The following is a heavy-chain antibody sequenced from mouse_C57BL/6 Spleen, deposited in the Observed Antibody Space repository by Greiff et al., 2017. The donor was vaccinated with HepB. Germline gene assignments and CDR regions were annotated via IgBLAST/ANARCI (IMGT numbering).Heavy chain of an antibody. CDR2: IDPSDSYT. CDR3: AREGITTVVATDY. J-gene: IGHJ2*01. V-gene: IGHV1-50*01. CDR1: GYTFTSYW. D-gene: IGHD1-1*01. Sequence: QVQLKESGAELVKPGASVKLSCKASGYTFTSYWMQWVKQRPGQGLEWIGEIDPSDSYTNYNQKFKGKATLTVDTSSSTAYMQLSSLTSEDSAVYYCAREGITTVVATDYWGQGTTLTVSS.